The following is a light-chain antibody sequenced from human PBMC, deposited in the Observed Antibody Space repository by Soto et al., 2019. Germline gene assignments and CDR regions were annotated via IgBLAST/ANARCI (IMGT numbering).Light chain of an antibody. CDR1: QTISSW. CDR3: QQYETFSGT. Sequence: DIQMTPSPSTLSGSVGARVTITCRASQTISSWVAWYQQKPGKGPKLLIYKASHLESGVPSRFSGSGSGTEFTLTISSLQPDDFATYYCQQYETFSGTFGPGTKVDIK. V-gene: IGKV1-5*03. CDR2: KAS. J-gene: IGKJ1*01.